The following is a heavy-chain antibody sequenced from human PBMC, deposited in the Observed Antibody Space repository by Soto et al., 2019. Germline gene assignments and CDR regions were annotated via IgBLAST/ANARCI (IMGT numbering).Heavy chain of an antibody. CDR2: ISWNSGSI. CDR1: GVTFDDYA. CDR3: ARRGYGSRWPNVYMDV. V-gene: IGHV3-9*03. D-gene: IGHD6-13*01. Sequence: GGSLRLSCAASGVTFDDYAMHWVRQAPGKGLEWVSGISWNSGSIGYAESVKGRFTISRDNSKNSLYLQMDSLRAEDMALYYCARRGYGSRWPNVYMDVWGKGTTVTVSS. J-gene: IGHJ6*03.